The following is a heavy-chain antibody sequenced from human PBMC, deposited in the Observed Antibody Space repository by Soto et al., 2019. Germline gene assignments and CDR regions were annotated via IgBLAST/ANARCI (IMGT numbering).Heavy chain of an antibody. D-gene: IGHD3-10*01. CDR3: GRHGSSGIYYNLISTSPQGFDY. Sequence: SETLSLTCTFSGGSISSYYWSWIRQPPGKGLEWIGYIYYSGSTNYNPSLKSRVTISVDTSKNQFSLKLSSVTAADTAVYYCGRHGSSGIYYNLISTSPQGFDYWGQGTLVTVSS. CDR1: GGSISSYY. J-gene: IGHJ4*02. V-gene: IGHV4-59*08. CDR2: IYYSGST.